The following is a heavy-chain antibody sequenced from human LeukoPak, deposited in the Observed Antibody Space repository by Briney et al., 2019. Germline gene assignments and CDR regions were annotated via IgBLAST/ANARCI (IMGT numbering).Heavy chain of an antibody. J-gene: IGHJ4*02. V-gene: IGHV4-59*01. CDR3: ARVGSSSSFGY. Sequence: SETLSLTCTVSGGSISSYYWSWIRQPPGKGLEWIGYIYYSGSTNYNPALKSRVTISVDTSKNQFSLKLSSVTAADTAVYYCARVGSSSSFGYWGQGTLVTVST. D-gene: IGHD6-6*01. CDR1: GGSISSYY. CDR2: IYYSGST.